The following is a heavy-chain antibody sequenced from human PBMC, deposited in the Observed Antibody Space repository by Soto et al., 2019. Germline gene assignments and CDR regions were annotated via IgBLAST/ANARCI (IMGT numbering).Heavy chain of an antibody. D-gene: IGHD3-10*01. Sequence: GGSLRLSCVVSGFTFDDYAMHWVRQAPGKGLEWVSVIGWNSGSIGYTPSVKGRFTISRDNAKKSLYLEMNSLRVGDSAMYDCTKGDYGSGSFLGFDQWGQGTLVTVSS. J-gene: IGHJ4*02. CDR3: TKGDYGSGSFLGFDQ. CDR1: GFTFDDYA. CDR2: IGWNSGSI. V-gene: IGHV3-9*01.